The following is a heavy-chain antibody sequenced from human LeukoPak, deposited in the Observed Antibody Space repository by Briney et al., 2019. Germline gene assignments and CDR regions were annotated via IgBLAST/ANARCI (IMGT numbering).Heavy chain of an antibody. CDR3: ARYDFRSGHHDAFDI. Sequence: PSETLSLTCTVSGGSISSYYWSWIRPPPGKGLEWIGYIHYSGSTNYNPSLKSRVTISVDTSNQFSLKLSSVTAADTAVYYCARYDFRSGHHDAFDIWGHGTMVTVSS. CDR2: IHYSGST. D-gene: IGHD3-3*01. CDR1: GGSISSYY. J-gene: IGHJ3*02. V-gene: IGHV4-59*08.